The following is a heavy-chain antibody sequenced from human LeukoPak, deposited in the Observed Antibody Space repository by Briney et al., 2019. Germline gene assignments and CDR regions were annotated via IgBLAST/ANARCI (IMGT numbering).Heavy chain of an antibody. CDR2: INPSSGGT. J-gene: IGHJ5*02. V-gene: IGHV1-2*02. CDR3: ARAFRAAAGTVWFDP. D-gene: IGHD6-13*01. CDR1: GYTFTGYY. Sequence: ASVKVSCKASGYTFTGYYMHWVRQAPGQGLEWMGWINPSSGGTNYAQKFQGRVTMTRDTSISTAYMELSRLRSDDTAVYYCARAFRAAAGTVWFDPWGQGTLVTVSS.